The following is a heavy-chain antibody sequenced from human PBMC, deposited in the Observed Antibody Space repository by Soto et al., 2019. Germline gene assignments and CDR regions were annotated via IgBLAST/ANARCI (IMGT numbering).Heavy chain of an antibody. J-gene: IGHJ4*02. Sequence: EVQLLESGGGLVQPRGSLRLSCAASGFTFSSYAMSWVRQAPGKGLEWVSAISGSGGSTYYADSVKGRFTISRDNSKNTLYLQMNSLRAEDTAVYYCARTPSHDYGLFDYWGQGTLVTVSS. CDR3: ARTPSHDYGLFDY. V-gene: IGHV3-23*01. D-gene: IGHD4-17*01. CDR2: ISGSGGST. CDR1: GFTFSSYA.